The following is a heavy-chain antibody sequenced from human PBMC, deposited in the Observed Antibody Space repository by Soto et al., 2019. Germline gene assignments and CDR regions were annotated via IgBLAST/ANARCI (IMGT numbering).Heavy chain of an antibody. CDR3: ARDRLAGNFDY. Sequence: GGSLRLSCAASGFTFNNYAMNWVRQAPGKGLEWVATISATGGSTYYADSVKGRFTISRDNSKNTLYLQMNGLRVEDTAVYYCARDRLAGNFDYWGQGTLVTVSS. CDR2: ISATGGST. V-gene: IGHV3-23*01. CDR1: GFTFNNYA. J-gene: IGHJ4*02.